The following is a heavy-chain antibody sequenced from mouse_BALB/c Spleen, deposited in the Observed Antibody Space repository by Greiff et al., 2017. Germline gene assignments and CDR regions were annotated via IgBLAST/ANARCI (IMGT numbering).Heavy chain of an antibody. J-gene: IGHJ2*01. D-gene: IGHD5-1*01. CDR3: AREEYSYFDY. CDR2: INPYNGDT. Sequence: VQLQQSGPELVKPGASVKISCKASGYSFTGYFMNWVMQSHGKSLEWIGRINPYNGDTFYNQKFKGKATLTVDKSSSTAHMELRSLASEDSAVYYCAREEYSYFDYWGQGTTLTVSA. V-gene: IGHV1-20*02. CDR1: GYSFTGYF.